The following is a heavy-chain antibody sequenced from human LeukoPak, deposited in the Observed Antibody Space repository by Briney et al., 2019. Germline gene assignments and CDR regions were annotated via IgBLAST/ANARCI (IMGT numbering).Heavy chain of an antibody. J-gene: IGHJ4*02. V-gene: IGHV1-8*01. CDR3: AREMATKAYVIDY. CDR1: GYTFTSYD. Sequence: GASVKVSCKASGYTFTSYDINWVRQAPGQGLECMGWMTPNSGNTGYAQKFQGRVTMTRNTSISTAYMELSSLRSEDTAVYYCAREMATKAYVIDYWGQGTLVTVSS. CDR2: MTPNSGNT. D-gene: IGHD5-24*01.